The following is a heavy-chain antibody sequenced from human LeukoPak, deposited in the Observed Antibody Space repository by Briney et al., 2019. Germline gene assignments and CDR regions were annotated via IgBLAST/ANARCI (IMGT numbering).Heavy chain of an antibody. CDR1: GFTFSSYW. CDR2: IKQDGSEK. J-gene: IGHJ4*02. Sequence: GGSLRLSCAVSGFTFSSYWMSWVRQAPGKGLEWVANIKQDGSEKYYVDSVKGRFTISRDNAKNSLYLQMNSLRAEDTAVYYCARTPGLHDYGNWGQGTLVTVSS. CDR3: ARTPGLHDYGN. D-gene: IGHD4-17*01. V-gene: IGHV3-7*01.